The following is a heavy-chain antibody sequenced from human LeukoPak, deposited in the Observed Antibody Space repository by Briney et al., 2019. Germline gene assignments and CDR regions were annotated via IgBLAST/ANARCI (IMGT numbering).Heavy chain of an antibody. Sequence: SQTLSLTCAVSRGSISQVGYFWSWIRQPPGGGLEWIGSIYLSGTTYDNPSLKSRVTVSIDWSKNHFSMNLTSVTATDAAVYFCARNLAAASHWYFDLWGRGIPVTVSS. CDR2: IYLSGTT. CDR1: RGSISQVGYF. CDR3: ARNLAAASHWYFDL. V-gene: IGHV4-30-2*01. J-gene: IGHJ2*01. D-gene: IGHD6-25*01.